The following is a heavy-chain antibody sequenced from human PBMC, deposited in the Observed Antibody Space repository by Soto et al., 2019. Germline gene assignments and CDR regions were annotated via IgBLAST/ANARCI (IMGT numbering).Heavy chain of an antibody. CDR2: IDYSGST. CDR3: ARDRYDFWSGSHYYYGMDV. D-gene: IGHD3-3*01. Sequence: SETRSLTCSVYGGSFIGYYWNWIRQPPGRGLEWIGDIDYSGSTNYNPSLKSRVTISVDTSKNQFSLKLSSVTAADTAVYYCARDRYDFWSGSHYYYGMDVWGQGTTVTVSS. CDR1: GGSFIGYY. J-gene: IGHJ6*02. V-gene: IGHV4-59*01.